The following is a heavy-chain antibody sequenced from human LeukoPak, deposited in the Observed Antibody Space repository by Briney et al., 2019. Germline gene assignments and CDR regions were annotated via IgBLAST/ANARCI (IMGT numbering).Heavy chain of an antibody. CDR3: VKSEGLWLMDVDS. CDR2: IRNDGSDK. Sequence: GGSLRLSCAASGFTFSNYGIHWVRQAPGKGLEGVGFIRNDGSDKYYADSLKGRFTISRDNSKNTLYLQLQSLRPDDTAVYFCVKSEGLWLMDVDSWGQGTLVIVSS. V-gene: IGHV3-30*02. CDR1: GFTFSNYG. J-gene: IGHJ4*02. D-gene: IGHD3-10*01.